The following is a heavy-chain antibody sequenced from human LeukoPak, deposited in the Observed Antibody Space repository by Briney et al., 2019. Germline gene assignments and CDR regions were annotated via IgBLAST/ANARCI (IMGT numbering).Heavy chain of an antibody. Sequence: SETLSLTCTASGGSISSYYWSWIRQPAGKGLEWIGRIYTSGSANYNPSLKSRVTISVDKSKNQFSLKLSSVTAADTAVYYCARGQAVAGPFDYWGQGTLVTVSS. V-gene: IGHV4-4*07. D-gene: IGHD6-19*01. CDR2: IYTSGSA. CDR1: GGSISSYY. CDR3: ARGQAVAGPFDY. J-gene: IGHJ4*02.